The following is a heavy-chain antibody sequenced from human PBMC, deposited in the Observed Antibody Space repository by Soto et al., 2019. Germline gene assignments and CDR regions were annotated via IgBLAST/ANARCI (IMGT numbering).Heavy chain of an antibody. D-gene: IGHD6-13*01. Sequence: SETLSLTCTVSGGSISSGGYYWSWILHHPGKGLEWIGYIYYSGSTYYNPSLKSRVTISVGTSKNQFSLKLSSVTAADTAVYYCAVYSSRMYSSSWYPGSWFDPWGQGTLVTVSS. CDR3: AVYSSRMYSSSWYPGSWFDP. V-gene: IGHV4-31*03. CDR1: GGSISSGGYY. CDR2: IYYSGST. J-gene: IGHJ5*02.